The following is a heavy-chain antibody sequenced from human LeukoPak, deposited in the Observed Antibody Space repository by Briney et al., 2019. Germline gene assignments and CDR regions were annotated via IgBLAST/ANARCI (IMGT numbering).Heavy chain of an antibody. J-gene: IGHJ6*04. V-gene: IGHV4-59*01. CDR2: IYYSGST. D-gene: IGHD3-10*01. Sequence: PSETLSLTCTVPGGSISSYYWSWIRQPPGKGLEWIGYIYYSGSTNYNPSLKSRVTISVDTSKNQFSLKLSSVTAADTAVYYCARVGVSWFGERGRYYYGMDVWGKGTTVTVSS. CDR3: ARVGVSWFGERGRYYYGMDV. CDR1: GGSISSYY.